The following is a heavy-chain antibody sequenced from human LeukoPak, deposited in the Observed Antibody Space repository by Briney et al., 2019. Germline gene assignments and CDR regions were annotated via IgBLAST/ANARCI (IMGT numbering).Heavy chain of an antibody. CDR1: GGTFSSYA. Sequence: GSSVKVSCKASGGTFSSYAISWVRQAPGQGLEWMGWMNPNSGNTGYAQKFQGRVTMTRNTSITTAYMELSNLRSEDTAVYYCARLRLFDYWGQGTLVTVSS. CDR2: MNPNSGNT. V-gene: IGHV1-8*02. D-gene: IGHD4-17*01. CDR3: ARLRLFDY. J-gene: IGHJ4*02.